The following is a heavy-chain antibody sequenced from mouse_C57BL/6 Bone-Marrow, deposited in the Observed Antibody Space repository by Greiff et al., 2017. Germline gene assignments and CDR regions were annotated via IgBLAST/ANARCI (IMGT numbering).Heavy chain of an antibody. D-gene: IGHD1-1*01. CDR1: GFTFSDYG. CDR3: ARRAYGSRYWYFDV. Sequence: EVMLVESGGGLVQPGGSLKLSCAASGFTFSDYGMAWVRQAPRKGPEWVAFISNLAYSIYYADTVTGRFTISRENAKNTLYLERSSLRSEDTAMYYCARRAYGSRYWYFDVWGTGTTVTVSS. CDR2: ISNLAYSI. J-gene: IGHJ1*03. V-gene: IGHV5-15*04.